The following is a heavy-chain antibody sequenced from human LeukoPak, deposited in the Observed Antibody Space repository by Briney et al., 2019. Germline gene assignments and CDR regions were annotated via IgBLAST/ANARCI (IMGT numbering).Heavy chain of an antibody. CDR3: AKGAVGDYPHFDY. D-gene: IGHD4-17*01. CDR2: ISGSGSSP. Sequence: PGGSLRLSCAASGFTFSSYAMSWVRQAPGKGLERVSAISGSGSSPNYVDSVKGRFTISRDNSKNTLYLQMNSLRAEDTAVYYCAKGAVGDYPHFDYWGQGTLVTVSS. CDR1: GFTFSSYA. J-gene: IGHJ4*02. V-gene: IGHV3-23*01.